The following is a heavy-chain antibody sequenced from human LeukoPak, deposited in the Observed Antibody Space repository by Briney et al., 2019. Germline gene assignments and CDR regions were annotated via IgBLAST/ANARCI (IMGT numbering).Heavy chain of an antibody. CDR2: INHSGST. D-gene: IGHD3-22*01. V-gene: IGHV4-34*01. Sequence: SETLSLTCAVYGGSFSGYYWSWIRQPPGKGLEWTGEINHSGSTNYNPSLKSRVTISVDTSKNQFSLKLSSVTAADTAVYYCARNFPSMIVVVIRPDAFDIWGQGTMVTVSS. CDR1: GGSFSGYY. J-gene: IGHJ3*02. CDR3: ARNFPSMIVVVIRPDAFDI.